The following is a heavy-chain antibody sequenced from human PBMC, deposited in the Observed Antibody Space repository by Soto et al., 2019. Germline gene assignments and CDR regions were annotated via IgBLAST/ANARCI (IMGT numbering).Heavy chain of an antibody. Sequence: QVQLVQSGAEVKKPGSSVKVSCKASGGTFSSYAISWVRQAPGQGLEWMGGIIPIFGTANYAQKFQGRVTIPADKSTSTAYMELSRLRSEDTAVYYCARSYYYDSSGYPYYFDYWGQGTLVTVSS. V-gene: IGHV1-69*06. CDR1: GGTFSSYA. CDR2: IIPIFGTA. J-gene: IGHJ4*02. CDR3: ARSYYYDSSGYPYYFDY. D-gene: IGHD3-22*01.